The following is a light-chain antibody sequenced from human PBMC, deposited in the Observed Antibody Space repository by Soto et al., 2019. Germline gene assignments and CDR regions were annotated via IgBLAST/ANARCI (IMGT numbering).Light chain of an antibody. CDR2: GAS. Sequence: EIVLTQSPGTLSLSPGERATLSCRASQIVSSSYLAWYQQKPGLAPRLLIYGASSRATGIPDRFSGSGSGTDFTLTISRLEPEDFAVYYCQQYGSSPRTFGQGTKVDIK. CDR3: QQYGSSPRT. V-gene: IGKV3-20*01. J-gene: IGKJ1*01. CDR1: QIVSSSY.